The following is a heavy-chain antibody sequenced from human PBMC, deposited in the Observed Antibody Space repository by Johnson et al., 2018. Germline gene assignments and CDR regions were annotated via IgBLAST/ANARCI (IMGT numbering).Heavy chain of an antibody. V-gene: IGHV3-30*18. CDR1: AFTFNTYV. Sequence: QVQLVHSGGGVVQPGRSLRLSCAASAFTFNTYVMHWVRQAPGKGLEWVALISYAGSNKYFADSVKGRFTISRDNSKNTLYLQLNSLRGEDTAVYYWSKDWGIAAVGTGGYFHHWGQGTRVTVSS. D-gene: IGHD6-13*01. CDR3: SKDWGIAAVGTGGYFHH. CDR2: ISYAGSNK. J-gene: IGHJ1*01.